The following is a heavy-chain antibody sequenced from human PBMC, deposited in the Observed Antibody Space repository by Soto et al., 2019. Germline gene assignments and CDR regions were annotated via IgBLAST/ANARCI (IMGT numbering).Heavy chain of an antibody. D-gene: IGHD3-22*01. CDR2: ISYDGSNK. J-gene: IGHJ4*02. V-gene: IGHV3-30*18. CDR1: GFTFSSYG. CDR3: EKDFDVVVITNYFDY. Sequence: GGSLRLSCAASGFTFSSYGMHCVRQAPGKGLEWVAVISYDGSNKYYADSVKGRFTISRDNSKNTLYLQMNSLRAEDTAVYYCEKDFDVVVITNYFDYRGQGTLVTVSS.